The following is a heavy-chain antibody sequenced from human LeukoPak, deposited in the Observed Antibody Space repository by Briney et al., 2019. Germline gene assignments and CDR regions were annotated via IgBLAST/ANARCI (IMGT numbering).Heavy chain of an antibody. CDR2: IYYSGST. V-gene: IGHV4-39*01. Sequence: SETLSLTCTVSGGSISSSTYYWSWIRQPPGTGLEWIGSIYYSGSTYYNPSLKSRVTISVDTSKNQFSLNLSSVTAADTAVYYCARQFYDTRGGGTDYWGQGTLVTVSS. CDR3: ARQFYDTRGGGTDY. CDR1: GGSISSSTYY. D-gene: IGHD3-22*01. J-gene: IGHJ4*02.